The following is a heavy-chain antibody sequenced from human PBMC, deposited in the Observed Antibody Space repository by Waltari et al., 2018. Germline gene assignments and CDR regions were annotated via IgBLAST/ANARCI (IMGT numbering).Heavy chain of an antibody. CDR1: GGSISSSSYY. CDR3: ARDTSGFYRGYYYGMDV. V-gene: IGHV4-39*07. D-gene: IGHD3-16*01. J-gene: IGHJ6*02. Sequence: QLQLQESGPGLVKPSETLSLTCTVSGGSISSSSYYWGWIRQPPGKGLEWIGSIYYSGSTYYNPSLRSRVTISVDTSKNQFSLKLSSVTAADTAVYYCARDTSGFYRGYYYGMDVWGQGTTVTVSS. CDR2: IYYSGST.